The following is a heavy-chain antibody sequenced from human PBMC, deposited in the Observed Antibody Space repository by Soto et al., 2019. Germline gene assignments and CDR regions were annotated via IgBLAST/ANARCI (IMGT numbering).Heavy chain of an antibody. J-gene: IGHJ2*01. V-gene: IGHV4-34*01. CDR1: GGSFSGYY. CDR2: INHSGST. CDR3: ARSPSSIVVVVAATPRYFDL. D-gene: IGHD2-15*01. Sequence: QVQLQQWGAGLLKPSETLSLTCAVYGGSFSGYYWSWIRQPPGKGLEWIGEINHSGSTNYNPSLKSRVTISVDTSKNQFSLKLSSVTAADTAVYYCARSPSSIVVVVAATPRYFDLWGRGTLVTVSS.